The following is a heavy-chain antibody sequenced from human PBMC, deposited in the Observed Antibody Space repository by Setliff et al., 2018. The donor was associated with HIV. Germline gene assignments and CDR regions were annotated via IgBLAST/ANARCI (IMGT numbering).Heavy chain of an antibody. CDR2: IHAGKGDT. D-gene: IGHD2-8*02. J-gene: IGHJ4*01. V-gene: IGHV1-3*01. CDR1: GYTFTTYS. CDR3: VRGALLAAFDFDH. Sequence: ASVKVSCKVSGYTFTTYSLHWVRQAPGQSLEWLGWIHAGKGDTKYSQDLQGRITISSDTSANTAYMELSNLRSDDTAVYFCVRGALLAAFDFDHWGRGTLVTVSS.